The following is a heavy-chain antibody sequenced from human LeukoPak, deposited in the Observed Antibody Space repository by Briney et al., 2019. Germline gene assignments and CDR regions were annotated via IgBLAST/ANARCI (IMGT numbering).Heavy chain of an antibody. V-gene: IGHV3-23*01. J-gene: IGHJ4*02. CDR3: AKASAYGSGSYYDDY. CDR1: GFTFSSYA. D-gene: IGHD3-10*01. Sequence: GGSLRLSCAASGFTFSSYAMSWVRQAPGKGLEWVSAISGSGGSTYYADSVKGRFTISRDNSKNTLYLQMNSLRAEDTAVYYCAKASAYGSGSYYDDYWGQGTLDTVSS. CDR2: ISGSGGST.